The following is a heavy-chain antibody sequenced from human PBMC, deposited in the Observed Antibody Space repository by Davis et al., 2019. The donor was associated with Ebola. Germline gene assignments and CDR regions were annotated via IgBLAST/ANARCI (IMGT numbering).Heavy chain of an antibody. D-gene: IGHD2-2*01. CDR2: IYYSGST. J-gene: IGHJ4*02. V-gene: IGHV4-39*01. CDR3: ASVVPAAGGDY. CDR1: GGSISSSSYY. Sequence: SETLSLTCTVSGGSISSSSYYWGWIRQPPGKGLEWIGSIYYSGSTYYNPSLTSRVTISVDTSKNQFSLKLSSVTAADTAVYYCASVVPAAGGDYWGQGTLVTVSS.